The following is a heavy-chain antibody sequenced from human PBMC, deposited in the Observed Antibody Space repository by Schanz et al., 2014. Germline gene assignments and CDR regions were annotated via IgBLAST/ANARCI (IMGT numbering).Heavy chain of an antibody. J-gene: IGHJ4*02. CDR2: IYSGDNT. CDR1: GFTVTSYY. V-gene: IGHV3-66*02. CDR3: VGIHVAVAEACY. D-gene: IGHD6-19*01. Sequence: VRLVESGGGLIQPGGSLRLSCAASGFTVTSYYMSWVRQAPGKGLEWVSVIYSGDNTYYADSVEGRFTISRDNAKNTLYLQMNSLRPEDTALYYCVGIHVAVAEACYWGQGALVIVS.